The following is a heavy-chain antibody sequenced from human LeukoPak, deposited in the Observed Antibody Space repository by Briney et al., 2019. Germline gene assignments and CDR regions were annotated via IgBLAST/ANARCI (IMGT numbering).Heavy chain of an antibody. V-gene: IGHV4-39*01. D-gene: IGHD6-13*01. Sequence: PSETLSLTCTVSGGSISSSSYYWGWIRQPPGKGREWIGRIYYSGSTYYNQSLTSRVTISVDTPNNQFSLKLSSVTAADTAVYYCARHRHIPSWVDYWGQGTLVTVSS. CDR2: IYYSGST. CDR3: ARHRHIPSWVDY. J-gene: IGHJ4*02. CDR1: GGSISSSSYY.